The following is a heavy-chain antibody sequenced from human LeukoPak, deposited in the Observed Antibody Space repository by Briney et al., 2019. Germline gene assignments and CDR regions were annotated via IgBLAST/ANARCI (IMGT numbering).Heavy chain of an antibody. CDR1: GGSISSYY. CDR2: IYYSGST. V-gene: IGHV4-59*01. CDR3: ARARNHFDY. D-gene: IGHD1-14*01. J-gene: IGHJ4*02. Sequence: SETLSLTCTVSGGSISSYYWSWIRQPPGKGLEWIGYIYYSGSTNYNPSLKSRVTISVDTSKNQFSLKLSSVTAADMAVYYCARARNHFDYWGQGTLVTVSS.